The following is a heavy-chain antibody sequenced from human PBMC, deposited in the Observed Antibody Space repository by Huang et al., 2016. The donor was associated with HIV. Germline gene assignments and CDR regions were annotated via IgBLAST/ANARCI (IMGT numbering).Heavy chain of an antibody. D-gene: IGHD3-10*01. J-gene: IGHJ3*01. Sequence: QIQLAQSGAEVKKPGASVKVSCKASGYTLTNYDINWVRQASGQGLAWMGWMNPKSGNVGYTKKFQGRVAILRNSSINTSYLEVTSLTSEDTAVYYCARGFGINYNHEAFDVWGQGTMVTVSS. CDR2: MNPKSGNV. CDR3: ARGFGINYNHEAFDV. CDR1: GYTLTNYD. V-gene: IGHV1-8*01.